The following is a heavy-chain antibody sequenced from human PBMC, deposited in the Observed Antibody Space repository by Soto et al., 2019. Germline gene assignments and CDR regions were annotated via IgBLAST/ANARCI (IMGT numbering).Heavy chain of an antibody. CDR1: GDSLRGQS. CDR2: LDQSGGT. V-gene: IGHV4-34*01. D-gene: IGHD6-19*01. CDR3: AREDSYGWSGESLDV. Sequence: QVQLQQWGAGLLKASETLSLTCAVVGDSLRGQSWNWIRQSPGKGLEWIGELDQSGGTNYNPSLKSRAIISDDTSKNQFSLTLTSVTAADTAVYYCAREDSYGWSGESLDVWGQRNTVNVSS. J-gene: IGHJ6*02.